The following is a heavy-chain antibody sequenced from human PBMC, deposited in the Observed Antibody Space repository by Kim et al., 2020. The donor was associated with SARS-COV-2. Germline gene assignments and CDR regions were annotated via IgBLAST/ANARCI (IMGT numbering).Heavy chain of an antibody. D-gene: IGHD2-15*01. CDR3: TSGYCSGGTCYPQFDP. V-gene: IGHV3-73*01. J-gene: IGHJ5*02. Sequence: SVKGRFTISRDASENTAYLQMNSLKAEDTAVYYCTSGYCSGGTCYPQFDPWGQGTLVTVSS.